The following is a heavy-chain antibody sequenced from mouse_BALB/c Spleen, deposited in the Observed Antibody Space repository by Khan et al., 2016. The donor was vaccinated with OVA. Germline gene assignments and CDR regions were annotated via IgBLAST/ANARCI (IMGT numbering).Heavy chain of an antibody. D-gene: IGHD1-1*01. V-gene: IGHV5-17*02. Sequence: VELVESGGGLVQPGRSQKLSCAASGFTFNSYGMHWVRQAPEKGLEWVAYISGDSNTIYYADTVKGRFTISRDNPKNTLFLQMTSLMSEDTAMYYCATSYFYGYYFDYWGPGTTLTVS. CDR2: ISGDSNTI. J-gene: IGHJ2*01. CDR3: ATSYFYGYYFDY. CDR1: GFTFNSYG.